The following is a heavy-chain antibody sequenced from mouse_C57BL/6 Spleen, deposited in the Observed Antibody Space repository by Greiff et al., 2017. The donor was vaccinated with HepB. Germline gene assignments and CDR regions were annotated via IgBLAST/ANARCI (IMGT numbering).Heavy chain of an antibody. J-gene: IGHJ1*03. CDR1: GFTFSDYG. CDR2: ISSGSSTI. CDR3: AVFYYDYDRDFDV. Sequence: EVHLVESGGGLVKPGGSLKLSCAASGFTFSDYGMHWVRQAPEKGLEWVAYISSGSSTIYYADTVKGRFTISRDNAKNTLFLQMTSLRSEDTAMYYCAVFYYDYDRDFDVWGTGTTVTVSS. D-gene: IGHD2-4*01. V-gene: IGHV5-17*01.